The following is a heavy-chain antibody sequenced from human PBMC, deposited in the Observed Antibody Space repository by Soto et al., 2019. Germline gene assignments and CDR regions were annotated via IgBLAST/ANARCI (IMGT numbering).Heavy chain of an antibody. Sequence: GPSVKVSCKASGYIFTSYTITWVRQAPGQGLEWMGWISAYSGNTDYAQKFQGRVTMTTDTSTSTAYMELRSLRSDDTAVFYCARDRGADIDYWGQGTLVTVSS. CDR2: ISAYSGNT. CDR3: ARDRGADIDY. V-gene: IGHV1-18*04. D-gene: IGHD4-17*01. J-gene: IGHJ4*02. CDR1: GYIFTSYT.